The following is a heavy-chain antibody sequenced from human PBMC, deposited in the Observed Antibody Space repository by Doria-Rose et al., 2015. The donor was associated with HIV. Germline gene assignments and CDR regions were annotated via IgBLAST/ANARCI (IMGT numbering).Heavy chain of an antibody. Sequence: QVQLQQWDAGLLKPSETLSLTCAVYGGSFSGYYWSWICQPPGKGLEWIGEINHSGSTNYNPSLKSRVTTSVDTSKNQFSLELSSVTAADTAVYFCARGSWRTYYFDYWGQGTLVTVSS. CDR3: ARGSWRTYYFDY. V-gene: IGHV4-34*01. CDR1: GGSFSGYY. J-gene: IGHJ4*02. CDR2: INHSGST. D-gene: IGHD3-3*01.